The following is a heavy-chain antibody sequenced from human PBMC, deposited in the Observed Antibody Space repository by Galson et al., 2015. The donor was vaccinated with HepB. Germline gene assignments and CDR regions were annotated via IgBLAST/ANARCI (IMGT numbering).Heavy chain of an antibody. CDR1: GFTFSSYW. J-gene: IGHJ4*02. D-gene: IGHD4-17*01. Sequence: SLRLSCAASGFTFSSYWMHWVRQAPGKGLVWVSRINSDGSSTSYADSVKGRFTISRDNAKNTLYLQMNSLRAEDTAVYYCARVTGPDYGDSYDLGYWGQGTLVTVSS. V-gene: IGHV3-74*01. CDR3: ARVTGPDYGDSYDLGY. CDR2: INSDGSST.